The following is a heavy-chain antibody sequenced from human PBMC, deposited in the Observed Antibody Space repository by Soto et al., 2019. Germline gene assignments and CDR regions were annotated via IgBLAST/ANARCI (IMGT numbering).Heavy chain of an antibody. CDR3: ARDHSSKPWYFDI. D-gene: IGHD6-13*01. CDR2: IWYDGSNK. J-gene: IGHJ2*01. CDR1: GFTFSSYG. Sequence: GGSLRLSCAASGFTFSSYGMHWVRQAPGKGLEWVAVIWYDGSNKYYADSVKGRFTISRDNSKNTLYLQMNSLRAEDTAVYYCARDHSSKPWYFDIWGRGTLVTVSS. V-gene: IGHV3-33*01.